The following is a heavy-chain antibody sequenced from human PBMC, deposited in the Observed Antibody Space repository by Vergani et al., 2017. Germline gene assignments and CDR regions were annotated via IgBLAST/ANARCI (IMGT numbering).Heavy chain of an antibody. D-gene: IGHD1-14*01. CDR2: ISSSGSTI. Sequence: EVQLVESGGGLVQHGGSLRLSCAASGFTFSSYEMNWVRQAPGKGLEWVSYISSSGSTIYYADSVKGRFTISRDNAKNSLYLQMNSRRAEDTAVYYCAREIRPLPGGGDYWGQGTLVTVSS. CDR3: AREIRPLPGGGDY. V-gene: IGHV3-48*03. J-gene: IGHJ4*02. CDR1: GFTFSSYE.